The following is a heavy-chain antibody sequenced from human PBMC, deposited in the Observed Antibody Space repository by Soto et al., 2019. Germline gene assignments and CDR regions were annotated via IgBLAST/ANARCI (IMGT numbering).Heavy chain of an antibody. J-gene: IGHJ6*02. Sequence: ASVKVSCKASGYTFTSYGISWVRQAPGQGLEWMGWISAYNGNTNYAQKLQGRVTITADESTTTAYMELSSLRSEDTAVYFCARDKDRVRLGGNYYYGMDVWGQGTTVTVSS. V-gene: IGHV1-18*01. D-gene: IGHD5-12*01. CDR2: ISAYNGNT. CDR3: ARDKDRVRLGGNYYYGMDV. CDR1: GYTFTSYG.